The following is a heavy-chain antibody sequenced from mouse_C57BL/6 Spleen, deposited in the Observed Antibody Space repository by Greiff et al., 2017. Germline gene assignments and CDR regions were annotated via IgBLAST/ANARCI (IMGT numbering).Heavy chain of an antibody. CDR3: AREYVSSSRFAY. Sequence: QVQLQQSGPELVKPGASVTISCKASGYAFSSSWMNWVKQRPGKGLEWIGRIYPGDGDTNYNGKFKGKATLTADKSSSTAYMQLSSLTSKDSEVYVCAREYVSSSRFAYWGQGTLVTVSA. D-gene: IGHD1-1*01. V-gene: IGHV1-82*01. J-gene: IGHJ3*01. CDR2: IYPGDGDT. CDR1: GYAFSSSW.